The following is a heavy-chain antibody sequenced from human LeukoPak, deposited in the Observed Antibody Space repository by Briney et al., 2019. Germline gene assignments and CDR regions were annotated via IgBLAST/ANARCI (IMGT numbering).Heavy chain of an antibody. CDR2: VASGGNT. CDR3: ATHSCTNCWFDH. CDR1: GFTFSTYA. D-gene: IGHD2-8*01. Sequence: GGSLRLSCAASGFTFSTYALTWVRQAPGKGLDWVSTVASGGNTYYTDSVKGRFTISRDNSKNTLFLQMDSLRAEDTAVYYCATHSCTNCWFDHWGQGTLVTVSS. V-gene: IGHV3-23*01. J-gene: IGHJ5*02.